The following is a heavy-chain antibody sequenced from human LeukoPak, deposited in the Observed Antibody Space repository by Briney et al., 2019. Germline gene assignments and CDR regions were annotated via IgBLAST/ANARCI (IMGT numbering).Heavy chain of an antibody. CDR2: IYHSGGT. CDR1: GYSISSGYY. D-gene: IGHD6-6*01. Sequence: TSETLSLTCTVSGYSISSGYYWGWIRQPPGKGLEWIGSIYHSGGTYYNPSLKSRVTISVDTSKNQFSLKLSSVTAADTAVYYCARDPIAARPLDYWGQGTLVTVSS. CDR3: ARDPIAARPLDY. V-gene: IGHV4-38-2*02. J-gene: IGHJ4*02.